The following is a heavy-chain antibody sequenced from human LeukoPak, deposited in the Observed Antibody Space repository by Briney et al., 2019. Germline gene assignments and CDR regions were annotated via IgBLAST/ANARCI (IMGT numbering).Heavy chain of an antibody. CDR3: ARASPMVRGMYYFDY. V-gene: IGHV4-34*01. D-gene: IGHD3-10*01. CDR1: GGSFSGYY. CDR2: INHSGST. Sequence: SETLSLTCAVYGGSFSGYYWSWIRQPPGKGLEWIGEINHSGSTNYNPSLKSRVTISVDTSKNQFSLKLSSVTAADTAVYYCARASPMVRGMYYFDYWGQGTLVTVSS. J-gene: IGHJ4*02.